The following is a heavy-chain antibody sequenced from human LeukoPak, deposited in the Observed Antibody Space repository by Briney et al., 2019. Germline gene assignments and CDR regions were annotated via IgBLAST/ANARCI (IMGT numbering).Heavy chain of an antibody. CDR1: GFTFSSYA. CDR2: ISSNGGST. Sequence: GGSLRLSCAASGFTFSSYAMHWVRQAPGKGLEYVSAISSNGGSTYYANSVKGRFTIPRDNSKNTLYLQMGSLRAEDMAVYYCARDQAGGYCSSTSCYSPFDYWGQGTLVTVSS. CDR3: ARDQAGGYCSSTSCYSPFDY. V-gene: IGHV3-64*01. D-gene: IGHD2-2*01. J-gene: IGHJ4*02.